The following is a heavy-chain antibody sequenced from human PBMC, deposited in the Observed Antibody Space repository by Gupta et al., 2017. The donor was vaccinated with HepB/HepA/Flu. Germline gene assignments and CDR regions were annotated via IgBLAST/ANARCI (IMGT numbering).Heavy chain of an antibody. Sequence: EVQLVESGGGLVQPGRSLRLSCAASRFTFDDYAMHWVRQAPGKCLEWVSAISWNSGGIGYADSVKGRFTISRDNAKNSLYLQMNSLRAEDTALYYCARDRARYCSGGSCYSIHYWGQGTLCHRLL. J-gene: IGHJ4*02. CDR3: ARDRARYCSGGSCYSIHY. CDR2: ISWNSGGI. CDR1: RFTFDDYA. V-gene: IGHV3-9*01. D-gene: IGHD2-15*01.